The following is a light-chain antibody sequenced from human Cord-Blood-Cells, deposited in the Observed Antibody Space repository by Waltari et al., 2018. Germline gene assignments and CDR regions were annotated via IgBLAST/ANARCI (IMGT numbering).Light chain of an antibody. CDR2: LNSDGSH. CDR1: SGHSSYA. J-gene: IGLJ3*02. V-gene: IGLV4-69*01. Sequence: QLVLTQSPSASASLGASVQLTCTLSSGHSSYAIAGHQQQPEKGPRYLMKLNSDGSHSKGDVIPDRFSGSSSGAERYLTISSLQSEDEADYYCQTWGTGIRVFGGGTKLTVL. CDR3: QTWGTGIRV.